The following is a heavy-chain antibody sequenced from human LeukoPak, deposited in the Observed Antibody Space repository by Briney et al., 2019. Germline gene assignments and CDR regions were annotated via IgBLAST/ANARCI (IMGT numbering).Heavy chain of an antibody. V-gene: IGHV1-2*02. J-gene: IGHJ4*02. Sequence: ASVKVSCKASGYTFTGYYMHWVRQAPGQGLEWMGWINCNSGDTDYAQKFQGRVTLTRDSSISTAHMDLSGLRFDDTAVYYCARRLGDMADRYNAFDYWGQGTLVTVSS. CDR2: INCNSGDT. CDR1: GYTFTGYY. CDR3: ARRLGDMADRYNAFDY. D-gene: IGHD3-16*01.